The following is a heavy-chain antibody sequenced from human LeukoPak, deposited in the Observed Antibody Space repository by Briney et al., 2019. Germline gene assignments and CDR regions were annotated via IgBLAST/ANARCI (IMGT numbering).Heavy chain of an antibody. Sequence: SETLSLTCTVSGGSISSHYWCWIRQPPGKGLEWIGYIYYSGSTNYNPSLKSRVTISVDTSKNQFSLKLSSVTAADTAVYYCAREYQLLWFFDYWGQGTLVTVSS. V-gene: IGHV4-59*11. J-gene: IGHJ4*02. CDR2: IYYSGST. CDR3: AREYQLLWFFDY. CDR1: GGSISSHY. D-gene: IGHD2-2*01.